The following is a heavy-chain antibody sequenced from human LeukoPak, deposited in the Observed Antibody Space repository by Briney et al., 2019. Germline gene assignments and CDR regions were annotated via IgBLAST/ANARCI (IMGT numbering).Heavy chain of an antibody. CDR1: GFTFSNNA. CDR2: IYSGGST. Sequence: PGGSLRLSCTASGFTFSNNAMSWVRQAPWKGLEWVSVIYSGGSTYYADSVKGRFTTSRDNSKNTLYLQMNSLRAEDTAVYYCAREGFSSWAPDYWGQGTLVTVSS. CDR3: AREGFSSWAPDY. J-gene: IGHJ4*02. V-gene: IGHV3-66*01. D-gene: IGHD6-13*01.